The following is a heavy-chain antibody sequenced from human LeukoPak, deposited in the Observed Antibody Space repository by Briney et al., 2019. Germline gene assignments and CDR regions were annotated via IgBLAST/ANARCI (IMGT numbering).Heavy chain of an antibody. CDR2: IRYDGSNK. Sequence: GGSLRLSCTASGFTFSIYGMHWVRQAPGKGLEWVAFIRYDGSNKYYADSVKGRFTISRDNSKNTLYLQMNSLRAEDTAVYYCAKEKKYYYDGSGYPGYDYWGQGTLVTVSS. CDR3: AKEKKYYYDGSGYPGYDY. D-gene: IGHD3-22*01. J-gene: IGHJ4*02. V-gene: IGHV3-30*02. CDR1: GFTFSIYG.